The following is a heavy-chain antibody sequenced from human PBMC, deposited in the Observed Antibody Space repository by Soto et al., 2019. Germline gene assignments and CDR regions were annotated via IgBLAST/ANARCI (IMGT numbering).Heavy chain of an antibody. Sequence: GGSLRLSCAASGFTFSSYSMNWVRQAPGKGLEWVSYISSISSTIYYAVFVKGRFNISRDNAKNLLYLKMNSLRDEDTAVFFFARVVERATIKYYYYGMDVWGQGTTVTVSS. CDR1: GFTFSSYS. CDR2: ISSISSTI. CDR3: ARVVERATIKYYYYGMDV. V-gene: IGHV3-48*02. D-gene: IGHD5-12*01. J-gene: IGHJ6*02.